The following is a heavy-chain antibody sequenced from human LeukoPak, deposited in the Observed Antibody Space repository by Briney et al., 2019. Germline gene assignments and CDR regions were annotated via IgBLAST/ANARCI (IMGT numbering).Heavy chain of an antibody. J-gene: IGHJ5*01. D-gene: IGHD6-19*01. CDR1: GFAFSFFA. CDR2: INANSGTR. Sequence: GGSLRLSCEASGFAFSFFAMSWLRQAPRNGLEWVSTINANSGTRSYAASVRGRFTISRDNSKNAFYLQLNTLRADDTAVYYCAKPISGGLAVTADWFAPWGQGTLVVVSS. CDR3: AKPISGGLAVTADWFAP. V-gene: IGHV3-23*01.